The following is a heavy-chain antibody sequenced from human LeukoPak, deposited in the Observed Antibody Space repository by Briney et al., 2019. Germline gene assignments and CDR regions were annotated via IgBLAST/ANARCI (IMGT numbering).Heavy chain of an antibody. CDR3: ASITDYSNYDYYYYYYMDL. CDR2: IYYSGST. V-gene: IGHV4-39*01. Sequence: GSLRLSCAASGFTFSSYWMSWVRQAPGKGLEWIGNIYYSGSTYYNPSLKSRVTISVDTSKNQFSLKLSSVTAADTAVYYCASITDYSNYDYYYYYYMDLWGKGTTVTVSS. J-gene: IGHJ6*03. CDR1: GFTFSSYW. D-gene: IGHD4-11*01.